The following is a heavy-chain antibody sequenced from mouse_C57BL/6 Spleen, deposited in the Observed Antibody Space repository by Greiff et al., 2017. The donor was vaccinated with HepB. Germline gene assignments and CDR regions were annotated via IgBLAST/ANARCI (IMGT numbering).Heavy chain of an antibody. D-gene: IGHD1-1*01. V-gene: IGHV5-17*01. CDR2: ISSGSSTI. Sequence: EVKLVESGGGLVKPGGSLKLSCAASGFTFSDYGMHWVRQAPEKGLEWVAYISSGSSTIYYADTVKGRFTISRDNAKNTRFLQMTSLRSEDTAMYYCARQDYGSSYDYFDYWGQGTTLTVSS. CDR3: ARQDYGSSYDYFDY. CDR1: GFTFSDYG. J-gene: IGHJ2*01.